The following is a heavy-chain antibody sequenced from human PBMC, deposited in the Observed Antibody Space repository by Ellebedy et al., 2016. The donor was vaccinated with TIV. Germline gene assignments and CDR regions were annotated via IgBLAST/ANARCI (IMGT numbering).Heavy chain of an antibody. CDR1: GGSISSGGYY. V-gene: IGHV4-31*03. CDR2: IYYSGST. D-gene: IGHD1-26*01. Sequence: MPSETLSLTCTVSGGSISSGGYYWSWIRQHPGKGLEWIGYIYYSGSTSYNPSLESRVTISVDTSNNQFSLKLSSVTAADTAVYYCARDLYSGHYEGFGAFDIWGQGTLVTVSS. J-gene: IGHJ3*02. CDR3: ARDLYSGHYEGFGAFDI.